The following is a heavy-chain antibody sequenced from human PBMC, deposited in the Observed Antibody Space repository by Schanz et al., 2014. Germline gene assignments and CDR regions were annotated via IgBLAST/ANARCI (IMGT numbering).Heavy chain of an antibody. CDR2: VSRSTPDI. Sequence: EVQVVESGGGLVQPGGSLRLSCAASGFTFSSYSMNWVRQAPGKGLEWVSYVSRSTPDIYYADSVKGRFTMSRDNAKNSVFLQMNSLRAEDTAVYYCAKDAENTAMITDYFDYWGQGTLVTVSS. V-gene: IGHV3-48*01. J-gene: IGHJ4*02. CDR3: AKDAENTAMITDYFDY. CDR1: GFTFSSYS. D-gene: IGHD5-18*01.